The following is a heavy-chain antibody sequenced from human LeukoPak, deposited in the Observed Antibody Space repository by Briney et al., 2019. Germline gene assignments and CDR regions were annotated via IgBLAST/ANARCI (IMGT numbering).Heavy chain of an antibody. J-gene: IGHJ4*02. V-gene: IGHV1-2*02. Sequence: GASVKVSCKASGYTFTSYYMHWVRQAPGQGLEWMGWINPNSGGTNYAQKFQGRVTMTRDTSISTAYMELSRLRSDDTAVYYCARTLGYIAAAKRFDYWGQGTLVTVSS. D-gene: IGHD6-13*01. CDR1: GYTFTSYY. CDR2: INPNSGGT. CDR3: ARTLGYIAAAKRFDY.